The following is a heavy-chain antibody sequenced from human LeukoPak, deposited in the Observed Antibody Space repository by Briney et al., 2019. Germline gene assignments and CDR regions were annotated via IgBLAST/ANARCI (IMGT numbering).Heavy chain of an antibody. V-gene: IGHV1-8*01. CDR1: GYTFTSYD. CDR3: ARGPVEAVFGVSTED. D-gene: IGHD3-10*02. J-gene: IGHJ6*02. CDR2: MNPNSGNT. Sequence: ASVKVSCKASGYTFTSYDINWVRQATGQGLEWMGWMNPNSGNTGYAQRFQGRVSMTRDTSISTAYMELSSLRSEDTAVYYCARGPVEAVFGVSTEDWGQGTTVTVSS.